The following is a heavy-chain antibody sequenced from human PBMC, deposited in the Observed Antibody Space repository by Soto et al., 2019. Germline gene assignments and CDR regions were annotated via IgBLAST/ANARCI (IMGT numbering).Heavy chain of an antibody. D-gene: IGHD3-22*01. V-gene: IGHV1-18*01. CDR2: ISAYNGNT. J-gene: IGHJ4*02. CDR3: ARAAYYYDSSGYLPTDY. CDR1: GYTFTSYG. Sequence: ASVKVSCKASGYTFTSYGISWVRQAPGQGLEWMGWISAYNGNTNYAQKLQGRVTMTTDTSTSTAYMELRSLRSDDTAVYYCARAAYYYDSSGYLPTDYCGQGTLVTVSS.